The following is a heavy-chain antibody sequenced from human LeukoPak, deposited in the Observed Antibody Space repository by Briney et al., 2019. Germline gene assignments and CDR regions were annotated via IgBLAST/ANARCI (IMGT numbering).Heavy chain of an antibody. D-gene: IGHD6-13*01. CDR1: GGPFSGYY. CDR2: INHSGST. J-gene: IGHJ4*02. V-gene: IGHV4-34*01. Sequence: SETLSLTCAVYGGPFSGYYWSWIRQPPGKGLEWIGEINHSGSTNYNPSLKSRVTISVDTSKNQFSLKLSSVTAADTAVYYCARGRKGRFFYSSSWYFPDYWGQGTLVTVSS. CDR3: ARGRKGRFFYSSSWYFPDY.